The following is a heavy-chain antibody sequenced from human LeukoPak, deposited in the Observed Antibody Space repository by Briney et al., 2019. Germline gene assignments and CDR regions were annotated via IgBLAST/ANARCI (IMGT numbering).Heavy chain of an antibody. CDR2: INGGGGNT. CDR3: AKSRSSSGWYSFDY. CDR1: GFIFTNYA. Sequence: GSLRLSCAASGFIFTNYAMTWVRQAPGKGLDWVSIINGGGGNTYYADSVKGRFTIPRDNSKNTVYLQMNSLRAEDTAIYYCAKSRSSSGWYSFDYWGQGTLVTVSS. J-gene: IGHJ4*02. D-gene: IGHD6-19*01. V-gene: IGHV3-23*01.